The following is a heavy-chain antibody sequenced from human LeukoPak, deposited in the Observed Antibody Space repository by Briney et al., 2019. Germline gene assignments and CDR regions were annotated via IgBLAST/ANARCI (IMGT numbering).Heavy chain of an antibody. CDR1: GYTFTGYY. J-gene: IGHJ5*02. CDR2: INPNSGGT. V-gene: IGHV1-2*02. D-gene: IGHD6-13*01. CDR3: ARGVVAAAGSWFDP. Sequence: GASVKVSCKASGYTFTGYYMHWVRQAPGQGLEWMGWINPNSGGTNYAQKFQGRVTMTRDTSISTAYMELSRLRSDDTAVYYCARGVVAAAGSWFDPWGQGTLVTVSS.